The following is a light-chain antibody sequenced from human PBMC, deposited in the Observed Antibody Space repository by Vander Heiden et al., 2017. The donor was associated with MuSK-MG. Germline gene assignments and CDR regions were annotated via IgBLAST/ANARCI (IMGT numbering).Light chain of an antibody. Sequence: DTQMTQSPSSLSASVGDRVTITCRASQSISSDLNWYHQKPGKAPKLLIYAASSLHSGVPSRFSGSGPGTDFTLTISSLQPEDFATYYCQQSYSTPYTFGQGTNLEIK. V-gene: IGKV1-39*01. CDR1: QSISSD. J-gene: IGKJ2*01. CDR2: AAS. CDR3: QQSYSTPYT.